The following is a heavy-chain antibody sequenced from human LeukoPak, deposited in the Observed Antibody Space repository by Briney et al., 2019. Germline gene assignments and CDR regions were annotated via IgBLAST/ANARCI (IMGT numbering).Heavy chain of an antibody. CDR1: GYTFTSYY. CDR2: IKPSDGFT. Sequence: GASVKVSCKASGYTFTSYYVHWVRQASGQGLEWMGVIKPSDGFTSYAQKFQGRLTVTRDMSTSTVYMELNSLRSEDTAVYFCGREIEGTTDYWGQGTLVTVSS. V-gene: IGHV1-46*01. J-gene: IGHJ4*02. D-gene: IGHD1-7*01. CDR3: GREIEGTTDY.